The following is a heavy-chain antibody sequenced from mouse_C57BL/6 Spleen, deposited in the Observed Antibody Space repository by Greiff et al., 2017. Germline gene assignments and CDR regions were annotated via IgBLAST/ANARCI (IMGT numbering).Heavy chain of an antibody. J-gene: IGHJ2*01. Sequence: EVQRVESEGGLVQPGSSMKLSCTASGFTFSDYYMAWVRQVPEKGLEWVANINYDGSSTYYLDSLKSRFIISRDNAKNILYLQMSSLKSEDTATYYCARVLTGSFDYWGQGTTLTVSS. CDR1: GFTFSDYY. CDR2: INYDGSST. CDR3: ARVLTGSFDY. D-gene: IGHD4-1*01. V-gene: IGHV5-16*01.